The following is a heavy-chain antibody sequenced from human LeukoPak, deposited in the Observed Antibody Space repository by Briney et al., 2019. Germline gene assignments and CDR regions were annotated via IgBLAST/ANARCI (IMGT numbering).Heavy chain of an antibody. Sequence: ASVKVSCKASGYTFTSYGISWVRQAPGQGLEGMGWISAYNGNTNYAQKLQGRVTMTTDTSTSTAYMELRSLRSDDTAVYYCARGFGMLDILTGYCFDYWGQGTLVTVSS. D-gene: IGHD3-9*01. CDR2: ISAYNGNT. V-gene: IGHV1-18*04. J-gene: IGHJ4*02. CDR1: GYTFTSYG. CDR3: ARGFGMLDILTGYCFDY.